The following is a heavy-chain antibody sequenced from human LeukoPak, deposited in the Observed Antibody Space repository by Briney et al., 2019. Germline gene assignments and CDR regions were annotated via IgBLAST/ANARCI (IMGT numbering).Heavy chain of an antibody. Sequence: SETLSLTCVVYGGSFSGYYWSWIRQPPGEGLEWIGEINHSGSTNYNPSLKSRVTISVDTSKNQFSLKLSSVTAADTAVYYCARARRITMIVVANWFDPWGQGTLVTVSS. V-gene: IGHV4-34*01. CDR2: INHSGST. CDR3: ARARRITMIVVANWFDP. J-gene: IGHJ5*02. CDR1: GGSFSGYY. D-gene: IGHD3-22*01.